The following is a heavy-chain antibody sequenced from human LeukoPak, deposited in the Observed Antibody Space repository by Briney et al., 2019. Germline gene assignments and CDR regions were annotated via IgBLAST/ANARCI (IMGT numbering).Heavy chain of an antibody. V-gene: IGHV5-51*01. Sequence: GESLKISCKGSGYSFTSYWIGWVRQMPGKGLEWMGIIYPGDSDTRYSPSFQGQVTISADKSISTAYLQWSSLKALDTAMYYCARQAPLVRGEFDYWGQGTLVTVSS. CDR2: IYPGDSDT. CDR1: GYSFTSYW. CDR3: ARQAPLVRGEFDY. J-gene: IGHJ4*02. D-gene: IGHD3-10*01.